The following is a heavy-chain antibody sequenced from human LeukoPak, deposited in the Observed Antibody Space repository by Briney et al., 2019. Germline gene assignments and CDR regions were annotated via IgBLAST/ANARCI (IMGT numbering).Heavy chain of an antibody. CDR2: IYQRATV. J-gene: IGHJ4*02. V-gene: IGHV4-38-2*02. Sequence: SETLSLTCNVSGYSISSGYFWGWVRPAPGKGLEWIGSIYQRATVHYNPSLKSRVTISLDTSKNQFSLKLSSVTAADTAVYYCARLTYSSSWYSLDYWGQGTLVTVSS. CDR1: GYSISSGYF. D-gene: IGHD6-13*01. CDR3: ARLTYSSSWYSLDY.